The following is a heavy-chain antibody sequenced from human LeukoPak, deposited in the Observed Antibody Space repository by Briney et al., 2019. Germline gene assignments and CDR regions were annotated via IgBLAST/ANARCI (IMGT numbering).Heavy chain of an antibody. CDR1: GFTFSSYG. V-gene: IGHV3-30*02. Sequence: PGGSLRLSCAASGFTFSSYGMHWVRQAPGKGLEWVAFIRYDGSNKYYADSVKGRFTISRDNSKNTLYLQMNSLRAEDTAVYYCAKDMVPNLWFGELLHYWGQGTLVTVSS. D-gene: IGHD3-10*01. CDR2: IRYDGSNK. CDR3: AKDMVPNLWFGELLHY. J-gene: IGHJ4*02.